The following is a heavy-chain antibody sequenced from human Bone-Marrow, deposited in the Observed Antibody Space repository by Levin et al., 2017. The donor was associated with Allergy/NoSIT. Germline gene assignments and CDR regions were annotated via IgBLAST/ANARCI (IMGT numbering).Heavy chain of an antibody. V-gene: IGHV3-21*01. CDR1: GFRFSDYS. J-gene: IGHJ3*01. CDR2: ISSDSSDL. Sequence: GESLKISCTVSGFRFSDYSIYWVRQAPGKGLEWISSISSDSSDLYYADSVKGRFTISRDNAKNSLNLQVSSLRAEDTAVYHCVRGMIGDVRVAHKEAFDVWGQGTMVTVSS. CDR3: VRGMIGDVRVAHKEAFDV. D-gene: IGHD3-22*01.